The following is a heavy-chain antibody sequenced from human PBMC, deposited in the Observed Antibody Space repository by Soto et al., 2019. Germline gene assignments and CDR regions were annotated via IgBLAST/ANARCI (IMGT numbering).Heavy chain of an antibody. D-gene: IGHD6-19*01. CDR3: AKSLVTPSDAFDL. CDR2: SSNDGKNE. CDR1: GFTFNTYA. V-gene: IGHV3-30*04. J-gene: IGHJ3*01. Sequence: PGGSLRLSCAASGFTFNTYAMHWVRQAPGKGLEWVAISSNDGKNEHHANSVKGRFTISRDNSRNTLFLQMNRLRADDTAVYFCAKSLVTPSDAFDLWGRGTLVTVSS.